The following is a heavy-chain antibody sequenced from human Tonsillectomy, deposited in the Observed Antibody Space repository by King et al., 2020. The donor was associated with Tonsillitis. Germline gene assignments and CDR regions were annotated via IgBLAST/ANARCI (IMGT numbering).Heavy chain of an antibody. Sequence: VQLVESGGGLVQPGGSLRLSCAASGFTFSIYAISWVRQAPGKGLEWGSSIRGSGGSTFYTSSVKGRLTVSSHNSNNTWYLQMNSLSAEDTAVYYCAKEPGGIVVIPAAGHSNWFDPGGQGTLVTVSS. CDR2: IRGSGGST. V-gene: IGHV3-23*04. J-gene: IGHJ5*02. CDR3: AKEPGGIVVIPAAGHSNWFDP. D-gene: IGHD2-2*01. CDR1: GFTFSIYA.